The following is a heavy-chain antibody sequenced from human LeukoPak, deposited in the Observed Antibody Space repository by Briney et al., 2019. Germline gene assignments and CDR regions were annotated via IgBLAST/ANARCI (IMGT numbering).Heavy chain of an antibody. D-gene: IGHD3-22*01. V-gene: IGHV3-15*01. CDR1: GFTFSNAW. CDR3: TTEYYYDSSGYYCFGY. J-gene: IGHJ4*02. Sequence: PGGSLRLSCGASGFTFSNAWMSWVRQAPGKGLEWVGRIKSKTDGGTTDYAAPVKGRFTISRDDSKNTLYLQMNSLKTEDTAVYYCTTEYYYDSSGYYCFGYWGQGTLVTVSS. CDR2: IKSKTDGGTT.